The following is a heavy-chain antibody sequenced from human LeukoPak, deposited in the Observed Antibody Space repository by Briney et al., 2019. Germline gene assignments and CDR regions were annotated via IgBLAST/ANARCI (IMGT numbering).Heavy chain of an antibody. J-gene: IGHJ5*02. V-gene: IGHV3-33*01. Sequence: PGGSLRLSCAASGFTFSSYGMHWVRQAPPKGLEWVAVIWYDGSNKYYADSVKGRFTISRDNSKNTLYLQMNSLRAEDTAVYYCARDMYYGSGSNNWFDPWGQGTLVTVSS. D-gene: IGHD3-10*01. CDR3: ARDMYYGSGSNNWFDP. CDR1: GFTFSSYG. CDR2: IWYDGSNK.